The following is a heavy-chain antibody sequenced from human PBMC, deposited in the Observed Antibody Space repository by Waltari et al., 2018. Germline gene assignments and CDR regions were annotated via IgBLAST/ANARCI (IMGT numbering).Heavy chain of an antibody. CDR2: INADHGDP. CDR1: GYTFTSYG. Sequence: QVQLVQSGAEVKKPGASVKVSCMTSGYTFTSYGMHWVRQAPGQRLEWMGWINADHGDPQYSPNVQIRVTFSRDTFASTVYMELSSLTSEDTAVYYCARGLHRTAWIVDYWGQGTLVTVSS. V-gene: IGHV1-3*01. CDR3: ARGLHRTAWIVDY. D-gene: IGHD1-1*01. J-gene: IGHJ4*02.